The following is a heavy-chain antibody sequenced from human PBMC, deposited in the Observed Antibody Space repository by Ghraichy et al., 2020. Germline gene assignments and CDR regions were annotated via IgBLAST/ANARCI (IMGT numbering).Heavy chain of an antibody. V-gene: IGHV2-5*01. J-gene: IGHJ6*04. CDR1: GFSLDSSGVG. D-gene: IGHD3-3*01. CDR3: VHFKKSFNVRNYFYYAMDG. CDR2: IYWNDDK. Sequence: SGPTLVKPTQTLTLTCTFSGFSLDSSGVGVGWVRQPPGKALEWLALIYWNDDKRYSPSLRTRLTITKDTSQNQVVLTMTNMDPVDTATYFCVHFKKSFNVRNYFYYAMDGWGKGTTGTVSS.